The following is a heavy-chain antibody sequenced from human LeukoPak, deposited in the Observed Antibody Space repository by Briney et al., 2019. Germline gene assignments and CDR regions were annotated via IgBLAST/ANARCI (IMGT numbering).Heavy chain of an antibody. CDR1: GGSFSSYY. CDR2: IYYSGST. V-gene: IGHV4-59*12. J-gene: IGHJ4*02. CDR3: ARGGYCNSASCYTASSLDY. Sequence: PSETLSLTCTVSGGSFSSYYWSWIRQPPGKGLEWIGYIYYSGSTNYNPSLKSRVTISVDTSKNQFSLKLSSVTAADTAVYYCARGGYCNSASCYTASSLDYWGQGTLVTVSS. D-gene: IGHD2-2*02.